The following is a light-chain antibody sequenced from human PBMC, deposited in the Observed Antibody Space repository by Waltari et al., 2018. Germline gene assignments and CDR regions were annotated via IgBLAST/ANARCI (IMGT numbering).Light chain of an antibody. CDR3: QQRSRWPLT. V-gene: IGKV3-11*01. J-gene: IGKJ4*01. Sequence: ILVTQSPATLSLSPGEGATLSCRTSESFSSNLAWFQQKDGQPPRLVIFDASSRDADTPARFSGGGSGTDYTLTISSLEPEDFAVYSCQQRSRWPLTFGGGTKVEL. CDR1: ESFSSN. CDR2: DAS.